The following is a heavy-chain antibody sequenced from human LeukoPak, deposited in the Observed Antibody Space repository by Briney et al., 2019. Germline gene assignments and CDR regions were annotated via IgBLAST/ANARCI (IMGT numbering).Heavy chain of an antibody. Sequence: SETLSLTCTVSGGSISSYYWSWIRQPAGKGLEWIGRIHTSGSTNYNPSLKSRVTMSVDTSKNQFSLRLSSVTAAATAVYYCARIYDFWSAYQYYFDYWGQGTLVTVSS. D-gene: IGHD3-3*01. CDR3: ARIYDFWSAYQYYFDY. V-gene: IGHV4-4*07. CDR2: IHTSGST. J-gene: IGHJ4*02. CDR1: GGSISSYY.